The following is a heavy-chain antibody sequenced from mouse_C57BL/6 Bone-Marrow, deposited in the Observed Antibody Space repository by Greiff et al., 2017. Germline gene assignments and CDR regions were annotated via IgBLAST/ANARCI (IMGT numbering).Heavy chain of an antibody. J-gene: IGHJ1*03. Sequence: VQLQQSGTVLARPGASVKMSCKTSGYTFTSYWMHWVKQRPGQGLEWIGAIYPGNSDTSYNQKFKGKAKLTAVTSASTAYMELSSLTNEDSAVYYCTRSKWDYYYGSVWYFDVWGTGTTVTVSS. CDR2: IYPGNSDT. V-gene: IGHV1-5*01. D-gene: IGHD1-1*01. CDR3: TRSKWDYYYGSVWYFDV. CDR1: GYTFTSYW.